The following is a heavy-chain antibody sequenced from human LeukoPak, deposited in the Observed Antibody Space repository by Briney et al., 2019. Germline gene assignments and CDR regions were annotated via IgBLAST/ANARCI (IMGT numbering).Heavy chain of an antibody. J-gene: IGHJ5*02. V-gene: IGHV1-46*01. Sequence: ASVKVSCKASGYTFTNYYMHWVRQAPGQGLEWMGIINPSTSSTSYAQKFQGRVTMTRDMSTSTVYMELSSLRAEDTAVYYCAKDHGDFPNWFDPWGQGTLVTVSS. CDR2: INPSTSST. CDR1: GYTFTNYY. D-gene: IGHD4-17*01. CDR3: AKDHGDFPNWFDP.